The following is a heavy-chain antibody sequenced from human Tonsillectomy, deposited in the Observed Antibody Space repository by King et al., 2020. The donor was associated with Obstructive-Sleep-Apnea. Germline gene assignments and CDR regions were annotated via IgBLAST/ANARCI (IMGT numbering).Heavy chain of an antibody. CDR3: AKIGERLRRYGMDV. J-gene: IGHJ6*02. Sequence: VQLVESGAEVKKPGASVKVSCKASGYIFTNNDINWVRQAAGHGLEWMGWMNPNSGNTGYAQKFQGRVIMTRNTSINTAYMELSSLKSEDTAVYYCAKIGERLRRYGMDVWGQGTTVTVS. CDR1: GYIFTNND. D-gene: IGHD1-1*01. CDR2: MNPNSGNT. V-gene: IGHV1-8*01.